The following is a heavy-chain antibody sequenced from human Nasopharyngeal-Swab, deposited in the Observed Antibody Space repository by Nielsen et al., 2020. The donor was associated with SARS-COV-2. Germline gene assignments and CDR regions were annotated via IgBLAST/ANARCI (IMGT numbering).Heavy chain of an antibody. V-gene: IGHV4-61*02. CDR1: DDSLRRGGFY. CDR3: VRYSSSWKRDDAFDI. Sequence: SETLSLTCSVSDDSLRRGGFYWTWIRQPAGKGLEWIGRIYTSGSTNYNPSLKSRVTISVDTSKNQFSLKLSSVTAADTAVYYCVRYSSSWKRDDAFDIWGQGTMVTVSS. D-gene: IGHD6-13*01. J-gene: IGHJ3*02. CDR2: IYTSGST.